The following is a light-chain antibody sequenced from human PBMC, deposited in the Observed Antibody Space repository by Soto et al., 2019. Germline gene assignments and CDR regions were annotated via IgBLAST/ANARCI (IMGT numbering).Light chain of an antibody. CDR2: GNS. Sequence: QSVLTQPPSVSGAPGQRVTISCTGSSSNIGAGYDVHWYQQLPGTAPKLLIYGNSNRPSGVPDRFSGSKSVTSASLAITALQAEDEADYYCQSYDSSLSCWVFGGGTKLTVL. V-gene: IGLV1-40*01. J-gene: IGLJ3*02. CDR1: SSNIGAGYD. CDR3: QSYDSSLSCWV.